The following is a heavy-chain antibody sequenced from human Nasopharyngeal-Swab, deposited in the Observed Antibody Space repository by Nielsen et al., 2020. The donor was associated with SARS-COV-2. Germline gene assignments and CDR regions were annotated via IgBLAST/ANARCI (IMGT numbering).Heavy chain of an antibody. Sequence: MSLTWTVVGSSIRSTSFYWRWIRQPPGKGLEWIGSIHNSGTPYYIPSLKSRVTISIDTSKKQLSLKLRSVTAADTAVYYCARIDGWGAMDVWGQGTTVTVSS. V-gene: IGHV4-39*07. CDR3: ARIDGWGAMDV. J-gene: IGHJ6*02. CDR2: IHNSGTP. CDR1: GSSIRSTSFY. D-gene: IGHD3-10*01.